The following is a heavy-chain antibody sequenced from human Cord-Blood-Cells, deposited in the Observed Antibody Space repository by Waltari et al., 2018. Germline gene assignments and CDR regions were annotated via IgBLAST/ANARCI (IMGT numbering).Heavy chain of an antibody. D-gene: IGHD1-7*01. CDR3: ARSVTGTTDI. CDR1: GFPVSSNY. CDR2: IYSGGST. V-gene: IGHV3-66*01. Sequence: EVQLVESGGGLVQPGGSLSLSCAASGFPVSSNYLSWVRQAPGKGLEWVSVIYSGGSTYYADSVKGRFTISRDNSKNTLYLQMNSLRAEDTAVYYCARSVTGTTDIWGQGTMVTVSS. J-gene: IGHJ3*02.